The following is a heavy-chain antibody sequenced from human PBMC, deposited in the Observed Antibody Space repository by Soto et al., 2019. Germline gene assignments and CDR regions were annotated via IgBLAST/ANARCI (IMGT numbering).Heavy chain of an antibody. CDR3: ATRSPYSSGWYSPIFDY. D-gene: IGHD6-13*01. CDR1: GFSFSDYA. J-gene: IGHJ4*02. V-gene: IGHV3-23*01. Sequence: TGGSLRLSCAASGFSFSDYAMSWVRQAPGKGLEWVSVISESGGSTHYADSVRGRFTVSRDNSKNSLSLRMNSLRDEDTAVYFCATRSPYSSGWYSPIFDYWRQGA. CDR2: ISESGGST.